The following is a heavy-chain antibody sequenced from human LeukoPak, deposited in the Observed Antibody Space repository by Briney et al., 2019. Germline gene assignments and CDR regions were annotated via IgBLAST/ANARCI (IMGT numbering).Heavy chain of an antibody. D-gene: IGHD4-17*01. CDR2: IIPILGIA. CDR3: ARDPIYGDYDLGAFDI. Sequence: SVKVSCKASGGTFSSYAISWVRQAPGQVLEWMGRIIPILGIANYAQKFQGRVTITADKSTSTAYMELSSLRSEDTAVYYCARDPIYGDYDLGAFDIWGQGTMVTVSS. V-gene: IGHV1-69*04. CDR1: GGTFSSYA. J-gene: IGHJ3*02.